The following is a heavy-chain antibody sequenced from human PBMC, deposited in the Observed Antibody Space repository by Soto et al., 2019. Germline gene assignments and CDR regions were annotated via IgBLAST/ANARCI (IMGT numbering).Heavy chain of an antibody. CDR1: GGTFSSYA. V-gene: IGHV1-69*01. CDR2: IIPIFGTA. Sequence: QVQLVQSGAEVKKPGSSVKVSCKASGGTFSSYAISWVRQAPGQGLEWMGGIIPIFGTANYAQKFEGRVTITADEATSTDYMEVSRLRSEDTAVYYGARSVEGLELLANFDYWGQGTLVTVSS. J-gene: IGHJ4*02. D-gene: IGHD1-7*01. CDR3: ARSVEGLELLANFDY.